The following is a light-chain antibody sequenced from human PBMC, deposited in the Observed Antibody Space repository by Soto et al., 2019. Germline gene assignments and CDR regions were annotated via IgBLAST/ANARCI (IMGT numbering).Light chain of an antibody. Sequence: QSALTQPPSASGSPGQSVTISCTGTTSDVGAYNYVSWYQQYPGKAPKLMIYEVSKRPSGVPDRFSGSKSGKTASLTASGLQPVDEADYYCTSYAGSNIWVFGGGTKVTVL. CDR3: TSYAGSNIWV. V-gene: IGLV2-8*01. CDR1: TSDVGAYNY. J-gene: IGLJ3*02. CDR2: EVS.